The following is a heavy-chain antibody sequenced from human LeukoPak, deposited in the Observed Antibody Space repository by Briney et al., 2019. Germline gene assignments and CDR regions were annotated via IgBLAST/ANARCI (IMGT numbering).Heavy chain of an antibody. CDR1: GGTISSYY. Sequence: GTLRLTCTVSGGTISSYYWSWIRQPPGKGLEWVGYIYYSGNTNYNPSLKGRVTISRDTSKNQLSLKLSCVTAADTAVYYCARQSRYCSGGSCQYYFDYWGQGTLVTVSS. CDR2: IYYSGNT. J-gene: IGHJ4*02. D-gene: IGHD2-15*01. V-gene: IGHV4-59*08. CDR3: ARQSRYCSGGSCQYYFDY.